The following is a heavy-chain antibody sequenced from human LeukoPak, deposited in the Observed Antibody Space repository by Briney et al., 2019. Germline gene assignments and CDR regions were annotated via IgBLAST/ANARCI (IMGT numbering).Heavy chain of an antibody. J-gene: IGHJ5*02. CDR2: IYYSGST. CDR3: ARGQFWFDP. Sequence: PSETLSLTCTVSGGSISSHYWSWIRQPPGKGLEWIGYIYYSGSTNYNPSLKSRVTISVDTSKNQFSLKLSPVTAADTAVYYCARGQFWFDPWGQGTLVTVSS. D-gene: IGHD6-19*01. CDR1: GGSISSHY. V-gene: IGHV4-59*11.